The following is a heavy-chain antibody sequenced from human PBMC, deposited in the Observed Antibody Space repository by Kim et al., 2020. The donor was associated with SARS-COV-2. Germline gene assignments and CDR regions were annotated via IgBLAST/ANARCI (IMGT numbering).Heavy chain of an antibody. J-gene: IGHJ3*02. CDR1: GGTFSSYA. CDR3: ARDWVGATDGSAFDI. D-gene: IGHD1-26*01. Sequence: SVKVSCKASGGTFSSYAISWVRQAPGQGLEWMGGIIPIFGTANYAQKFQGRVTITADKSTSTAYMELSSLRSEDTAVYYCARDWVGATDGSAFDIWGQGTMVTVSS. V-gene: IGHV1-69*06. CDR2: IIPIFGTA.